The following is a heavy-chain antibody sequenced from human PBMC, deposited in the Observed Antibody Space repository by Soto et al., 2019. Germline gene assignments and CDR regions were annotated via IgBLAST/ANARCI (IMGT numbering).Heavy chain of an antibody. Sequence: SVKVSCKASGFTFTSSAVQWVRQARGQRLEWIGWIVVGSGNTNYAQKFQERVTITRDMSTSTAYMELSSLRSEDTAVYYCAAVSSSWYGGCWFDPWGQGALVTVSS. CDR1: GFTFTSSA. D-gene: IGHD6-13*01. CDR3: AAVSSSWYGGCWFDP. J-gene: IGHJ5*02. CDR2: IVVGSGNT. V-gene: IGHV1-58*01.